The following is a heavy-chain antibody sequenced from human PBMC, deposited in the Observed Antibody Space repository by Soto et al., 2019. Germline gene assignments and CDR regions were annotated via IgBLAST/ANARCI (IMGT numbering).Heavy chain of an antibody. Sequence: LRLSCAASGFTFSSYCMHWVRQAPGKGLEWVAVIWYDGSNKYYADSVKGRFTISRDNSKNTLYLQMNSLRAEDTAVYYCARPRGPNWFDPWGQGTLVTVSS. V-gene: IGHV3-33*01. D-gene: IGHD3-10*01. CDR1: GFTFSSYC. CDR2: IWYDGSNK. CDR3: ARPRGPNWFDP. J-gene: IGHJ5*02.